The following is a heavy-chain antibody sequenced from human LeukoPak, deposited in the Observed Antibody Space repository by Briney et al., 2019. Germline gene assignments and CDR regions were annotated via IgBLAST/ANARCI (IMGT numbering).Heavy chain of an antibody. J-gene: IGHJ3*02. D-gene: IGHD1/OR15-1a*01. Sequence: PSETLSLTCAVSGGSITSYYWSWIRQPPGKGLEWIAYIYYSGDTNYNPSFKGRVTISVDTSKNQFSLKLSSVAAADTAIYYCARQPSGTAAFDIWGQGTTVTVSS. CDR1: GGSITSYY. V-gene: IGHV4-59*08. CDR2: IYYSGDT. CDR3: ARQPSGTAAFDI.